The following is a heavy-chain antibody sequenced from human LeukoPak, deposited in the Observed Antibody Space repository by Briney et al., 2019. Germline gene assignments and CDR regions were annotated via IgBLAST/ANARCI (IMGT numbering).Heavy chain of an antibody. V-gene: IGHV3-74*01. CDR1: GVTFSSYW. Sequence: GGSLRLSCEAFGVTFSSYWMHWGRQAPGKGLVWVSRINSDGSSTNYADSVKGRFTISRDNSKNTLYMQMNRLRAEYTAVYYCANYITRAITDDYWGQGTLVTVSS. J-gene: IGHJ4*02. CDR3: ANYITRAITDDY. CDR2: INSDGSST. D-gene: IGHD3-16*01.